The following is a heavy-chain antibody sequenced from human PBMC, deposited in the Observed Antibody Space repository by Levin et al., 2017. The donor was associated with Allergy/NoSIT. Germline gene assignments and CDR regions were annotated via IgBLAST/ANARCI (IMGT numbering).Heavy chain of an antibody. Sequence: ASVKVSCKASGYTFTSYYMHWVRQAPGQGLEWMGIINPSGGSTSYAQKFQGRVTMTRDTATSTVYMELSSLRSEDTAVYYCARGVYIVVVPAAISHYYYGMDVWGQGTTVTVSS. CDR1: GYTFTSYY. CDR3: ARGVYIVVVPAAISHYYYGMDV. D-gene: IGHD2-2*02. CDR2: INPSGGST. V-gene: IGHV1-46*01. J-gene: IGHJ6*02.